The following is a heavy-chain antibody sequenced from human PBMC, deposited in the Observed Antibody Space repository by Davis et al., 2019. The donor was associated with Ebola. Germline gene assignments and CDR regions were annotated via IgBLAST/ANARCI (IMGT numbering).Heavy chain of an antibody. V-gene: IGHV3-30*18. J-gene: IGHJ4*02. CDR2: VSYDGRNK. Sequence: GGSLRLSCAASGFVFSSYVMSWVRRAPGKGLEWVAVVSYDGRNKYYVDSVKGRFTVSRDNSRNTLNLQMNSLRPEDTAMYYCAKDPGGHTGESDYWGQGTLVIVSS. CDR1: GFVFSSYV. D-gene: IGHD2-8*02. CDR3: AKDPGGHTGESDY.